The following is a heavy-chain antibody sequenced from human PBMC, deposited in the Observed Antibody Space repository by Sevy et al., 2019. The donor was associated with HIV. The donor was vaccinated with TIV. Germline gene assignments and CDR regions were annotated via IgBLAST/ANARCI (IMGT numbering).Heavy chain of an antibody. J-gene: IGHJ3*02. Sequence: GGSLRLSCAASGFTFSNAWMSWVRQAPGKGLEWVGRIKSKTDGGTTDYAAPVKGRFTISRDDSKNTLYLQMNSLKTEGTSVYYCTTDWHYYDSSGYYHDAFDIWGQWTMVTVSS. CDR2: IKSKTDGGTT. D-gene: IGHD3-22*01. CDR3: TTDWHYYDSSGYYHDAFDI. V-gene: IGHV3-15*01. CDR1: GFTFSNAW.